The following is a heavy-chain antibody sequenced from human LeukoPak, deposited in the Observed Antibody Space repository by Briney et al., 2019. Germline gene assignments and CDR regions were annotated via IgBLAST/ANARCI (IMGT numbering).Heavy chain of an antibody. V-gene: IGHV3-23*01. D-gene: IGHD3-10*01. Sequence: GGSLRLSCAASGFTFSSYAMSWVRQAPGKGLEWVSAISGSGGSTYYADSVKGRFTISRDNSKNTLYLQMNSLRAEDRAVYYCAKIVGGSGSLYYFDYWGQGTLVTVSS. CDR2: ISGSGGST. J-gene: IGHJ4*02. CDR3: AKIVGGSGSLYYFDY. CDR1: GFTFSSYA.